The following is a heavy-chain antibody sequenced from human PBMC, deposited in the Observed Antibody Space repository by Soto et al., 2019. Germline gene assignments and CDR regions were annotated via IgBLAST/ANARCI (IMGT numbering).Heavy chain of an antibody. D-gene: IGHD2-15*01. Sequence: GGSLRLSCAASGSTFSSYDIHWVRQAPGKGLEWVAHIFPDGSNAYYADSVKGRFTISRDNSKNTLYLQMNSLRAEDTAVYYCATRRDIVVVVADGMDVRGQGTTVTVPS. CDR3: ATRRDIVVVVADGMDV. J-gene: IGHJ6*02. CDR1: GSTFSSYD. CDR2: IFPDGSNA. V-gene: IGHV3-30*14.